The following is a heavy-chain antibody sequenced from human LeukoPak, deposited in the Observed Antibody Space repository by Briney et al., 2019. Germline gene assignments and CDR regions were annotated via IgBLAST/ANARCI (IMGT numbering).Heavy chain of an antibody. CDR2: IRFDGSEK. J-gene: IGHJ4*02. Sequence: PGGSLRLSCAASGFTFSTSVMHRVRQAPGKGLEWLSFIRFDGSEKYYADSVKARFSISRDNSMNTLYLQMNSLRPEDTAVYYCAKQGLVPATAGDWGQGTLVTVSS. V-gene: IGHV3-30*02. D-gene: IGHD2-2*01. CDR3: AKQGLVPATAGD. CDR1: GFTFSTSV.